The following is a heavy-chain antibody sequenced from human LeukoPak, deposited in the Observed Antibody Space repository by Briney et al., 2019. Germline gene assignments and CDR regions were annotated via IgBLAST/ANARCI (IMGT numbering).Heavy chain of an antibody. J-gene: IGHJ4*02. CDR2: VSGGGVNT. CDR1: GXTFSTYG. Sequence: GGSLRLSCAASGXTFSTYGLSWVRQAPGRGLEWVSIVSGGGVNTYYVDSVKGRFTISRDNSKDTLYLQMNSLRVEDTAVYYCAKGHTDYGTGFDLWGQGTLVIVSS. CDR3: AKGHTDYGTGFDL. V-gene: IGHV3-23*01. D-gene: IGHD4-17*01.